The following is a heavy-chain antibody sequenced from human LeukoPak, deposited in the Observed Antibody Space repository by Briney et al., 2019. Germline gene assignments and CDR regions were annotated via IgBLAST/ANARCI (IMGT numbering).Heavy chain of an antibody. CDR2: ISYSGST. CDR1: GGSISSYY. J-gene: IGHJ3*02. D-gene: IGHD3-3*01. Sequence: PSETLSLTCTVSGGSISSYYWSWIRQPPGKELEWIGHISYSGSTNYNPSLKSRVTISVDTSKNQFSLNLSPVTAADTAVYYCARPSRTGSGWDAFDIWGQGTMVTVSS. CDR3: ARPSRTGSGWDAFDI. V-gene: IGHV4-59*08.